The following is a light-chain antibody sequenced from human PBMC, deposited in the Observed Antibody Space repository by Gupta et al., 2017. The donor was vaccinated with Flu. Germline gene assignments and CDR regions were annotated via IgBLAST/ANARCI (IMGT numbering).Light chain of an antibody. CDR2: AVS. Sequence: QSALTQPASVSGSPGQSITISCTETSRDVGAYNYVSWYQQRPGKAPKLMIFAVSNRPSGVSDRFSCATSCNTESLIITGLQAEDEADEYYCSYKSGSTISGVFGGGTKLTVL. CDR1: SRDVGAYNY. J-gene: IGLJ3*02. V-gene: IGLV2-14*03. CDR3: CSYKSGSTISGV.